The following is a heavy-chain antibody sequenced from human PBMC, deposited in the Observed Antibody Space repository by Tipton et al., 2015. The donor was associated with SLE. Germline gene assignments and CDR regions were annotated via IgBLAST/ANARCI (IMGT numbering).Heavy chain of an antibody. V-gene: IGHV4-59*12. CDR1: GASISSYY. J-gene: IGHJ4*02. CDR2: IYYSGST. D-gene: IGHD3-3*01. Sequence: TLSLTCTVSGASISSYYWRWIRQPPGKVLEWIGYIYYSGSTIHKPSLKSRVNMSVDTSKNQFSLKLSSVTAADTAVYYCAREPRSGYHDYWGQGTLVIVSS. CDR3: AREPRSGYHDY.